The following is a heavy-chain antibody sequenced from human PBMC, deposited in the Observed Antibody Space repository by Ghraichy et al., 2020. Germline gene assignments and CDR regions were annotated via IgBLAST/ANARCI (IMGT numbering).Heavy chain of an antibody. CDR1: GGSISSYY. Sequence: SETLSLTCTVSGGSISSYYWSWIRQPPGKGLEWIGYIYYSGSTNYNPSLKSRVTISVDTSKNQFSLKLSSVTAADTAVYYCARGRRIAVAGVDYWGQGTLVTVSS. V-gene: IGHV4-59*01. CDR3: ARGRRIAVAGVDY. D-gene: IGHD6-19*01. J-gene: IGHJ4*02. CDR2: IYYSGST.